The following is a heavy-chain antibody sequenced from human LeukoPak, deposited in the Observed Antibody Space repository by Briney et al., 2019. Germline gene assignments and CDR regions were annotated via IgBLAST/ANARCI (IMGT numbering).Heavy chain of an antibody. V-gene: IGHV1-2*02. J-gene: IGHJ4*02. Sequence: ASVKVSCKASGYTFTGYYMHWVRQAPGQGLEWMGWINPNSGGTNYAQKFQGRVTMTRDTSISTACMELSRLRSDDTAVYYCATYCSGGSCYSGWGQGTLVTVSS. CDR3: ATYCSGGSCYSG. CDR1: GYTFTGYY. CDR2: INPNSGGT. D-gene: IGHD2-15*01.